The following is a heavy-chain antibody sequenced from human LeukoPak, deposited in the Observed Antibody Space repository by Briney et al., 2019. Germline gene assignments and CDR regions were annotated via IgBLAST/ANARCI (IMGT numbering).Heavy chain of an antibody. D-gene: IGHD2-21*01. CDR3: ARIVGRMSFYFDY. V-gene: IGHV3-33*01. J-gene: IGHJ4*02. CDR2: IWYDGNNK. CDR1: GFTFSNYG. Sequence: GGSLRLSCAASGFTFSNYGMHWVRQAPGKGLEWVAVIWYDGNNKYYADSVKGRFTISRDNSKNTLYLQMNSLRAEDTAVYYCARIVGRMSFYFDYWGQGTLVTVSS.